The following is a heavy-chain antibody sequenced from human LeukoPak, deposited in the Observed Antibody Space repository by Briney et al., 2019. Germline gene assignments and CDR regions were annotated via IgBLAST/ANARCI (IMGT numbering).Heavy chain of an antibody. CDR3: ARGVLTVGYYYYYYVDV. Sequence: SETLSLTCTVSGGSISSYYWSWVRQPAGKGLEWIGRIYTSGSTNYNPSLKSRVTMSVDTSKNQFSLKLSSVTAADTAVYYCARGVLTVGYYYYYYVDVWGKGTTVTVSS. CDR1: GGSISSYY. V-gene: IGHV4-4*07. CDR2: IYTSGST. D-gene: IGHD1-14*01. J-gene: IGHJ6*03.